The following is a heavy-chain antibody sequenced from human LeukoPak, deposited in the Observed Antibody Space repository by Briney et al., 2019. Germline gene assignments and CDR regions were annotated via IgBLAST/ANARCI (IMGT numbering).Heavy chain of an antibody. CDR1: GGSIGSSNW. J-gene: IGHJ4*02. CDR3: FDY. V-gene: IGHV4-4*02. CDR2: IYYSGST. Sequence: SGTLSLTCAVSGGSIGSSNWWSWVRQPPGKGLDWIGSIYYSGSTYYNPSLKSRFTISVDTSKKQFSLKLSSVTAADTAVYYHFDYWGQGTLVTVSS.